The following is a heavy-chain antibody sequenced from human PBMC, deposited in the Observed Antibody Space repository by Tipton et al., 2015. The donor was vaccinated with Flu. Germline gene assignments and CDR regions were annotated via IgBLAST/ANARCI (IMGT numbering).Heavy chain of an antibody. J-gene: IGHJ3*02. V-gene: IGHV4-61*02. CDR1: GGSISSGSYY. CDR3: ARRLSWGAFDI. D-gene: IGHD3-16*01. CDR2: IYTSGNT. Sequence: TLSLTCTVSGGSISSGSYYWSWIRQPAGKGLEWIGRIYTSGNTNYNPSLKSRVTILVDTSKNQFSLKLSSVIAADTAVYYCARRLSWGAFDIWGQGTMVTVSS.